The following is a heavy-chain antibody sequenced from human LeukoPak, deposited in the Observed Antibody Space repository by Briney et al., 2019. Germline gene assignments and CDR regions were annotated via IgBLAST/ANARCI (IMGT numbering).Heavy chain of an antibody. Sequence: SETLSLTCAVYGGSFSGYYWSWIRQPPGKGLEWIGEINHSGSTNYNPSLKSRVTISVDTSKNQFSLKLSSVTAADTAVYYCARIGCSSTSCYTHYSDYWAREPWSPSPQ. V-gene: IGHV4-34*01. D-gene: IGHD2-2*02. CDR3: ARIGCSSTSCYTHYSDY. CDR2: INHSGST. CDR1: GGSFSGYY. J-gene: IGHJ4*02.